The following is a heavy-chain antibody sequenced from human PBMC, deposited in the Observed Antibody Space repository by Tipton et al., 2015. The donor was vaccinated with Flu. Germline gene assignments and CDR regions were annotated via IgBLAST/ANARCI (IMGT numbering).Heavy chain of an antibody. D-gene: IGHD6-19*01. CDR3: ARSRVVAGGWYPDY. CDR1: GGTFSSHI. V-gene: IGHV1-2*02. CDR2: INPNSGGT. Sequence: QLVQSGAEVKKPGSSVKVSCKASGGTFSSHIISWVRQAPGQGLEWMGWINPNSGGTNYAQKFQGRVTMTRDTSISTAYMELSRLRSDDTAVYYCARSRVVAGGWYPDYWGQGTLVTVSS. J-gene: IGHJ4*02.